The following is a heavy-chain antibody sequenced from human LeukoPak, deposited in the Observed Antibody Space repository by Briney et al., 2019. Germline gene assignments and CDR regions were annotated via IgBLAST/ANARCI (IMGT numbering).Heavy chain of an antibody. Sequence: GGSLRLSCAASGFTFDDYGMSWVRQVPGKGLEWDSGINWNGGSTNYADSVKGRFTISRDNAKNSLYLQMNSLRVEDTALYYCARYYDSSGGPFDYWGQGTLVTVSS. CDR3: ARYYDSSGGPFDY. CDR1: GFTFDDYG. V-gene: IGHV3-20*04. J-gene: IGHJ4*02. CDR2: INWNGGST. D-gene: IGHD3-22*01.